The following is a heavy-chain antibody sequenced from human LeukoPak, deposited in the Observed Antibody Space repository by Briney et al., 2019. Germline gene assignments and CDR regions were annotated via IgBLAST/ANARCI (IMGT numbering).Heavy chain of an antibody. J-gene: IGHJ5*02. CDR3: AKDQGPIVVVPTAIDG. V-gene: IGHV3-30*02. D-gene: IGHD2-2*01. CDR1: GFTFSSYG. Sequence: PGGSLRLSCAASGFTFSSYGMHWVRQAPGKGLEWVAFIRYDGSNKYYADSVKGRFTISRDNSKNTLYLQMNSLRAEDTAVYYCAKDQGPIVVVPTAIDGWGQGTLVTVSS. CDR2: IRYDGSNK.